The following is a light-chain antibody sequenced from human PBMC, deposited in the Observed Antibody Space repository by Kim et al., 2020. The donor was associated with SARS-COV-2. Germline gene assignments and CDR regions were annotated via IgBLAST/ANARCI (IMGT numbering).Light chain of an antibody. Sequence: DVQMTQSPSSLSASVGDRVTITCRASRGISNHLAWYQHKPGNGPQLLIVAASTLRSGVPSRFSGSGSETDFTLTIYSLQPEDVAVYYCQEYTSVPYTFGGGTKVDIK. CDR2: AAS. V-gene: IGKV1-27*01. J-gene: IGKJ4*01. CDR1: RGISNH. CDR3: QEYTSVPYT.